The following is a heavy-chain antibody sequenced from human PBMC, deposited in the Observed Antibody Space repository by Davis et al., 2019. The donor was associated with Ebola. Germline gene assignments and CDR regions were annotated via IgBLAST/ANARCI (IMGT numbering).Heavy chain of an antibody. CDR2: ISGSGDRT. CDR1: GFTFSTYA. J-gene: IGHJ1*01. CDR3: ATAPL. Sequence: GGSLRLSCAASGFTFSTYAMSWVRQAPGKGLEWVSAISGSGDRTNYTDSVKGRFTVSRDNSKNTMYLEVKSLRGDDTAVYYCATAPLWGQGTLVTVSS. V-gene: IGHV3-23*01.